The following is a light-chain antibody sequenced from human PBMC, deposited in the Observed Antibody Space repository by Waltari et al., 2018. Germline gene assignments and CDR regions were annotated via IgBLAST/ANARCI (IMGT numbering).Light chain of an antibody. V-gene: IGLV6-57*02. CDR1: SDNIANNY. Sequence: NFMLTQPHSVSESAGKTVIISCTGSSDNIANNYVQWYQHRPGSAPVTLIYEDNQRASGVPDRFSCSIDSASNAASLTISGLRTEDEAYYFCQSYYAYDVIFGGGTKLTVL. CDR3: QSYYAYDVI. J-gene: IGLJ2*01. CDR2: EDN.